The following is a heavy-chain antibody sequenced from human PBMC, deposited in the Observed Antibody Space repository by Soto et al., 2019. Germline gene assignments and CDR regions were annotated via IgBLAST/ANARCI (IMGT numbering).Heavy chain of an antibody. CDR1: GFTFDNYA. J-gene: IGHJ4*02. V-gene: IGHV3-23*01. Sequence: EVQLLESGGALVQPGGSLRLSCAASGFTFDNYAMSWVRQAPGKGLEWVSAISGSGTSVYYADSVKVRFTISRDNSRNPLYLQINSLRVEDTAVYYCARGGAITFGGVVELAYCGQGALVTVSS. D-gene: IGHD3-16*02. CDR2: ISGSGTSV. CDR3: ARGGAITFGGVVELAY.